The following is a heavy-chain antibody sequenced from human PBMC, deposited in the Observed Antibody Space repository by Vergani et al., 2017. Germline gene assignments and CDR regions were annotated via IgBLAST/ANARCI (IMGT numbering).Heavy chain of an antibody. CDR1: GGSFSGYY. CDR3: ARLHWNDRYYYYYGMDV. J-gene: IGHJ6*02. CDR2: INHSGST. D-gene: IGHD1-1*01. Sequence: QVQLQQWGAGLLQPSETLSLTCAVYGGSFSGYYWSWIRQPPGQGLEWIGEINHSGSTNYNPSLKSGVTISVETSKNQFSLKLSSVTAADTAVYYCARLHWNDRYYYYYGMDVWGQGTTVTVSS. V-gene: IGHV4-34*01.